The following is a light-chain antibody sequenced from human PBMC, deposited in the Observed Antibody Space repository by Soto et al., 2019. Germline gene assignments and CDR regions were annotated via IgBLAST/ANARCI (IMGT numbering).Light chain of an antibody. J-gene: IGKJ1*01. CDR1: QSIGLA. Sequence: EIVLTQSPATLSLSPGERATLSCRASQSIGLAIAWYQHKPGQAPRLLIFDASQRATGIPARFRGSGSGTDVTLSISSLEPEDFAVYYCQQRTDRPPWTFGQGTKVE. CDR2: DAS. CDR3: QQRTDRPPWT. V-gene: IGKV3-11*01.